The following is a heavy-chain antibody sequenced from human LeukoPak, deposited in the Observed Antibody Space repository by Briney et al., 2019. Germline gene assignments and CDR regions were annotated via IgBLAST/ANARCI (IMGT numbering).Heavy chain of an antibody. Sequence: SGGSLRLSCAASGFTFSSHGMHWVRQAPGKGLEWVALISNGGTNEYYADSVKGRFTISRDNSRNTLYLQMNSLRAEDTAVYYCAKEGSGSREIDYWGQGTLVTVSS. V-gene: IGHV3-30*18. CDR2: ISNGGTNE. CDR1: GFTFSSHG. CDR3: AKEGSGSREIDY. D-gene: IGHD3-10*01. J-gene: IGHJ4*02.